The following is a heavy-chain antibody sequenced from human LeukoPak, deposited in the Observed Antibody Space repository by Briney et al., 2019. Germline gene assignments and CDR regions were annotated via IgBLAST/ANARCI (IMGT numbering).Heavy chain of an antibody. V-gene: IGHV3-23*01. J-gene: IGHJ4*02. CDR1: GFTFSSYA. CDR3: AKDYHRGTMIVVAIFDY. CDR2: ISGSGGST. D-gene: IGHD3-22*01. Sequence: PGGSLRLSCAASGFTFSSYAMSWVRQAPGKGLEWVSAISGSGGSTYYADSVEGRFTISRDNSKNTLYLQMNSLRAEDTAVYYCAKDYHRGTMIVVAIFDYWGQGTLITVSS.